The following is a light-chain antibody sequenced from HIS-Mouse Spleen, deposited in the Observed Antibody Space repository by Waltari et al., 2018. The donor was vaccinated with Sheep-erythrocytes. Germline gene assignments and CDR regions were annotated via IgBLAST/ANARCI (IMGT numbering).Light chain of an antibody. CDR3: QQSYSTPPLT. Sequence: DIQMTQSPSSLSASVGDRVTITCRASQSISSYLNWYQQKPVKAPKLLIYAASSLQSGVPSRFSGSGSGTDFTLTISSLQPEEFATYYCQQSYSTPPLTFGGGTKVEIK. J-gene: IGKJ4*01. CDR1: QSISSY. CDR2: AAS. V-gene: IGKV1-39*01.